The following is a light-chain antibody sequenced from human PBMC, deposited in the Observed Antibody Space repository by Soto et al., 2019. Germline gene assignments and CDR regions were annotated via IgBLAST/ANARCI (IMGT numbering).Light chain of an antibody. CDR3: QHYNNWPPWT. J-gene: IGKJ1*01. V-gene: IGKV3-15*01. CDR1: QSVSSN. CDR2: GAS. Sequence: EIVMTQSPATLSVSPGERATLSCRASQSVSSNLAWYQQKPGQAPRLHIYGASTRATGIPARCSGSGSGTEFDLTISSLQSEDVEVYYCQHYNNWPPWTFGQGTKAEIK.